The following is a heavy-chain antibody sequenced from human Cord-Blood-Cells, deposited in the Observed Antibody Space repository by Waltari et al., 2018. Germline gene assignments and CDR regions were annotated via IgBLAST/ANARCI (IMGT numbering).Heavy chain of an antibody. Sequence: EVQLVESGGGLVKPGGSLRLSCAASGFTFSSYSMNWVRQVPGKGLEWVTTISSSSSYRYYADSVKGRFTISRGNANNSLYLQMISLRAEDTAVYYCARALIELAGDWGQGTLVTVSS. CDR3: ARALIELAGD. V-gene: IGHV3-21*01. D-gene: IGHD3-10*01. CDR1: GFTFSSYS. CDR2: ISSSSSYR. J-gene: IGHJ4*02.